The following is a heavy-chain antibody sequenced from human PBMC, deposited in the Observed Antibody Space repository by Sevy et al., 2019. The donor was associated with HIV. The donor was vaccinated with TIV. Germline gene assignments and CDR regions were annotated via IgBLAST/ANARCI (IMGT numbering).Heavy chain of an antibody. CDR2: IYYSGST. D-gene: IGHD3-22*01. J-gene: IGHJ5*02. V-gene: IGHV4-39*01. CDR1: GGSISSSSYY. Sequence: SETLSLTCTVSGGSISSSSYYWGWIRQPPGKGLEWIGSIYYSGSTYYNPSLKSRVTISVDTSKNQFSLKLSSVTAADTAVYYCARAYYDSSGYYRRFFNWFDPWGQGTLVTVSS. CDR3: ARAYYDSSGYYRRFFNWFDP.